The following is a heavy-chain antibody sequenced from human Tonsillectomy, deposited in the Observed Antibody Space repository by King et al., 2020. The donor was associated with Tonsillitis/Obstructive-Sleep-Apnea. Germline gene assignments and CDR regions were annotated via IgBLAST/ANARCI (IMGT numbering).Heavy chain of an antibody. V-gene: IGHV3-11*05. J-gene: IGHJ6*03. CDR1: GFSFSYYY. CDR2: ISSSGSFT. D-gene: IGHD5/OR15-5a*01. Sequence: VQLVESGGGLVRPGGSLRLSCAASGFSFSYYYMSWIRQAPGKGLEWVSYISSSGSFTNYEDSVKGRFTISRDNAKKSLYLQMNSLRGEDTAVYYCARHSTITTWGFYYYMDVWGKGTTVTVSS. CDR3: ARHSTITTWGFYYYMDV.